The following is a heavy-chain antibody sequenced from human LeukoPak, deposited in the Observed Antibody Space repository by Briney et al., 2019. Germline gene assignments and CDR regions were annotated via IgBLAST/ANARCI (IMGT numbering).Heavy chain of an antibody. J-gene: IGHJ4*02. D-gene: IGHD3-16*01. Sequence: PSEALSLTCTVSGDSVNTYYWSWIRQPPGKGLEWIGYIYYTGRTNYSPSLKSRVFISLDTSKNQFSLGLSSVPAADTAIYYCARVGLGDHTWGSYSFDYWGQGILVTVSS. V-gene: IGHV4-59*02. CDR3: ARVGLGDHTWGSYSFDY. CDR1: GDSVNTYY. CDR2: IYYTGRT.